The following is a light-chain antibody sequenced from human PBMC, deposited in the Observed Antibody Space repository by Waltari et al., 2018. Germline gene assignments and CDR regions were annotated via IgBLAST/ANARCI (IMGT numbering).Light chain of an antibody. CDR2: DAS. Sequence: EILFKPAPTHLSFFPGETSPPPCRASQSVGTHLAWYQQKPGQAPRLLIYDASNRATGIPDRFRGSGSGTDFTLTISSLETADFAIYYCQQRSSWTPHTFGQGARLEIK. V-gene: IGKV3-11*01. CDR3: QQRSSWTPHT. J-gene: IGKJ2*01. CDR1: QSVGTH.